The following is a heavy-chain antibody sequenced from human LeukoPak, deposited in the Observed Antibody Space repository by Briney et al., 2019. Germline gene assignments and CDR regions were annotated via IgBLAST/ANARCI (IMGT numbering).Heavy chain of an antibody. V-gene: IGHV4-61*02. CDR2: IYTSGST. Sequence: SETLSLTCTVSGGAISSGSYYWSWIRQPAGKGLEWIGRIYTSGSTNYNPSLKSRVTISVDTSKNQFSLKLSSVTAADTAVYYCARDRGGSSGWYGFDYWGQGTLVTVSS. D-gene: IGHD6-19*01. CDR1: GGAISSGSYY. J-gene: IGHJ4*02. CDR3: ARDRGGSSGWYGFDY.